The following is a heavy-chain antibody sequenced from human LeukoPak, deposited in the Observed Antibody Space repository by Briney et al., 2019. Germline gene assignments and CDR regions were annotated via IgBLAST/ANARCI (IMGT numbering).Heavy chain of an antibody. J-gene: IGHJ6*02. CDR2: GDYSGGT. CDR3: ARHSVASAGDYYYYGMDV. Sequence: PSETLSLTCTVSSDFFSSVTDYWAWIRQPPGKGLEWIASGDYSGGTYYNPSLESRVAISVDTSKNQFSLKLSSVTAADTAVYYCARHSVASAGDYYYYGMDVWGQGTTVTVSS. D-gene: IGHD6-13*01. V-gene: IGHV4-39*01. CDR1: SDFFSSVTDY.